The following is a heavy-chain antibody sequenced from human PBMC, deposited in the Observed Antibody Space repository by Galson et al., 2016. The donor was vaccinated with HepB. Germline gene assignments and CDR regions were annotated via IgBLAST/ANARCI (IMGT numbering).Heavy chain of an antibody. CDR1: GGSITSEVYY. CDR3: ARSAVIRQGEFFDS. V-gene: IGHV4-31*03. Sequence: TLSLTCSVSGGSITSEVYYWGWIRQHPGKGLEWIGYISKNGNTYYNPSLKSRLTIPVDTSKNQFSLNLTSVTAADTAMYYCARSAVIRQGEFFDSWGQGTLVTVSS. D-gene: IGHD3-16*01. CDR2: ISKNGNT. J-gene: IGHJ4*02.